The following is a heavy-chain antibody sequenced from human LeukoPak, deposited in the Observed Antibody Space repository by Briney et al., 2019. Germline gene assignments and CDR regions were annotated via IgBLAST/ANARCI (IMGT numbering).Heavy chain of an antibody. Sequence: GGSLRLSCVASGFTFSSYAMSWVRQAPGKGLEWVAVISYDGSNKYYADSVKGRFTISRDNSKNTLYLQMNSLRAEDTAVYYCARDVYSSSSFWGQGTLVTVSS. CDR2: ISYDGSNK. CDR3: ARDVYSSSSF. D-gene: IGHD6-6*01. CDR1: GFTFSSYA. V-gene: IGHV3-30-3*01. J-gene: IGHJ4*02.